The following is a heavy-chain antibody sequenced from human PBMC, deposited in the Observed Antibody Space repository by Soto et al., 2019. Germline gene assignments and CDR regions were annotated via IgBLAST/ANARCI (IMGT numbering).Heavy chain of an antibody. CDR1: GFTFSNYW. Sequence: GGSLRLSCAASGFTFSNYWMSWVRQAPGKGLEWVANIKQDGSEKYYVDSVKGRFTISRANAKTSLYLQMNSLRAEATAVSYCATSRGIAVAGQDYWGQGTLVTVSS. V-gene: IGHV3-7*03. CDR3: ATSRGIAVAGQDY. D-gene: IGHD6-13*01. J-gene: IGHJ4*02. CDR2: IKQDGSEK.